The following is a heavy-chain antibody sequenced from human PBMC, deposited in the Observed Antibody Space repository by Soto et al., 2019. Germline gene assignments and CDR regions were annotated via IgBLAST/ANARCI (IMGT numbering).Heavy chain of an antibody. D-gene: IGHD3-16*01. CDR2: INPNSGGT. CDR1: GYTFTDYY. V-gene: IGHV1-2*02. CDR3: ASTGEGMDV. Sequence: RASVKVSCKASGYTFTDYYIYWVRQAPGQGLELMVWINPNSGGTNYAQKFQGRVTMTRDSSISTAYMELSRLRSDDTAVYYCASTGEGMDVWGQGTTVTVSS. J-gene: IGHJ6*02.